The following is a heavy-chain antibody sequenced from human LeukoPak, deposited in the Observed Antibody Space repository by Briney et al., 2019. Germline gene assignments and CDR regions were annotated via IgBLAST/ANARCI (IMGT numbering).Heavy chain of an antibody. V-gene: IGHV5-51*01. Sequence: GESLKISFKGSGYTFTSYWIGWVRQMPGKGLEWMGIIYPSDSDTRYSPSFPGQVTISADKSISTAYLQWSSLKASDTAMYYCARPSSSSSPDYWGQGTLVTVSS. D-gene: IGHD2-2*01. CDR3: ARPSSSSSPDY. J-gene: IGHJ4*02. CDR2: IYPSDSDT. CDR1: GYTFTSYW.